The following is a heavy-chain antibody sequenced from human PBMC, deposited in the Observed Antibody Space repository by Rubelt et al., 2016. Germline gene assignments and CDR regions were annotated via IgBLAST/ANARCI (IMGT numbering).Heavy chain of an antibody. D-gene: IGHD6-19*01. Sequence: LVRPSESLSLTCTVSGGSMSNFWWSWIRQPPGKGLEWIAYIHYSGSTIYNPSLKSRVTISLDASKNLFPLVSCEXXXSXXXSXXVGCLAXXF. CDR1: GGSMSNFW. CDR3: GCLAXXF. J-gene: IGHJ2*01. CDR2: IHYSGST. V-gene: IGHV4-59*01.